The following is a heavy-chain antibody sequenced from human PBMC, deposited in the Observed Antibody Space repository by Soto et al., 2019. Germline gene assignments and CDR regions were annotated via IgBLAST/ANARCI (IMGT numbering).Heavy chain of an antibody. D-gene: IGHD3-16*02. CDR1: GGSFSGYY. CDR2: INHSGST. CDR3: ARGADYDYIRGSYRSYYLDY. V-gene: IGHV4-34*01. J-gene: IGHJ4*02. Sequence: SETLSLTCAVYGGSFSGYYWSWIRQPPGKGLEWIGEINHSGSTNYNPSLKSRVTISVDTSKNQFSLKLSSVTAADTAVYYCARGADYDYIRGSYRSYYLDYWGQGTLVTVSS.